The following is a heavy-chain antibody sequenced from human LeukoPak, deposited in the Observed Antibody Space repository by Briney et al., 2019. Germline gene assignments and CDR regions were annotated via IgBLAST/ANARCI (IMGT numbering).Heavy chain of an antibody. Sequence: ASVTVSCTASGYTFTSYDINWVRQATGQGLEWMGWMNPNSGNTGYAQKFQGRVTMTRNTSISTAYMELSSLRSEDTAVYYCARVRWGDYYYYGMDVWGQGTTVTVSS. V-gene: IGHV1-8*01. CDR3: ARVRWGDYYYYGMDV. J-gene: IGHJ6*02. CDR1: GYTFTSYD. D-gene: IGHD3-16*01. CDR2: MNPNSGNT.